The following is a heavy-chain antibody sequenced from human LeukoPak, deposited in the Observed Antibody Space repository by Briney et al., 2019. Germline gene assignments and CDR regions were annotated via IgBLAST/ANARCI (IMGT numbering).Heavy chain of an antibody. CDR1: GGTFSSYA. Sequence: SVKVSCKASGGTFSSYAISWVRQAPRQGLEWMGRIIPILGIANYAQKFQGRVTITADKSTSTAYMELSSLRSEDTAVYYCARTGDYYGSGSYTTYNWFDPWGQGTLVTVSS. CDR3: ARTGDYYGSGSYTTYNWFDP. J-gene: IGHJ5*02. D-gene: IGHD3-10*01. V-gene: IGHV1-69*04. CDR2: IIPILGIA.